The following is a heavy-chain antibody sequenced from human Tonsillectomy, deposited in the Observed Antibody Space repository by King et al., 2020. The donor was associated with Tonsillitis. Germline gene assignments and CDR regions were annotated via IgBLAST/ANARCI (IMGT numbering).Heavy chain of an antibody. CDR1: GFTFSSYW. J-gene: IGHJ4*02. CDR2: MKQDGSEK. Sequence: VQLVESGGGLVQPWGSLRLSCAASGFTFSSYWMSWVRQAPGKGLEWVANMKQDGSEKYYVDSVKGRFTISRDNAKNSLYLQMSGLRAEDTAVYYCVRGWYDYWGQGTLVTVSS. CDR3: VRGWYDY. D-gene: IGHD6-19*01. V-gene: IGHV3-7*01.